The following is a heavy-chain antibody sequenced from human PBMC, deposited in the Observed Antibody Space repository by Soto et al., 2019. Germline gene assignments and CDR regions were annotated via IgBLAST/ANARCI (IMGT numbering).Heavy chain of an antibody. CDR2: ISGSGGSR. D-gene: IGHD5-12*01. V-gene: IGHV3-23*01. CDR3: AKDFGGLRLPTYFDY. J-gene: IGHJ4*02. Sequence: EVQLLETGGGLVQPGGSLRLSCAASGFTFSSYAMSWVRQAQGKGLEWVSAISGSGGSRYYADSVKGRFTISRDNSKNTLYLQMNSLRAEDTAVYYCAKDFGGLRLPTYFDYWGQGSLVTVSS. CDR1: GFTFSSYA.